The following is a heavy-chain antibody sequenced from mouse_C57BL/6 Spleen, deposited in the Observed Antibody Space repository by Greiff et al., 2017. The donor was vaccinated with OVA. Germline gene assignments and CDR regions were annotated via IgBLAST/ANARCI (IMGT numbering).Heavy chain of an antibody. Sequence: VQLQQSGAELVRPGASVKLSCTASGFNIKDDYMHWVKQRPEQGLEWIGWIDPENGDTEYASKFQGKATITADTSSNTAYLQLSSLTAEDTAVYYCTPHYYGSSSFDYWGQGTTLTVSS. D-gene: IGHD1-1*01. CDR2: IDPENGDT. CDR3: TPHYYGSSSFDY. CDR1: GFNIKDDY. J-gene: IGHJ2*01. V-gene: IGHV14-4*01.